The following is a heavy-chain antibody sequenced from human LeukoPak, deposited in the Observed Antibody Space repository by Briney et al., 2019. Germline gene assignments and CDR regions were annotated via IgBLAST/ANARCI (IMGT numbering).Heavy chain of an antibody. J-gene: IGHJ4*02. CDR3: ATGYSSTWYYFDY. CDR2: IYHSGST. D-gene: IGHD6-13*01. V-gene: IGHV4-59*01. CDR1: GDSISSYY. Sequence: PSETLSLTCTVSGDSISSYYWSWIRQPPGKGLEWIGYIYHSGSTNYNPSLKGRVTISADTSKDQFSLKLASVTAADTAAYYCATGYSSTWYYFDYWGQGTLVTVSS.